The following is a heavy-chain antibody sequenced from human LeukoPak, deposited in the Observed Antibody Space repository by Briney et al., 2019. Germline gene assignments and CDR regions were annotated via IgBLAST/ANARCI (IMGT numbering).Heavy chain of an antibody. CDR1: GFTFSSYG. Sequence: PGGSLRLSCAASGFTFSSYGMNWVRQAPGKGLEWVANIKQDGSEKYYVDSVKGRFTISRDNAKNSLYLQMNSLRAEDTAVYYCARDPAIGHSGYYYVSLNQNDAFDIWGQGTMVTVSS. CDR3: ARDPAIGHSGYYYVSLNQNDAFDI. D-gene: IGHD3-22*01. J-gene: IGHJ3*02. V-gene: IGHV3-7*01. CDR2: IKQDGSEK.